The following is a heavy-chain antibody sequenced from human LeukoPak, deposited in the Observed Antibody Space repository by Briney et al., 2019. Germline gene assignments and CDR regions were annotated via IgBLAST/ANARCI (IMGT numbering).Heavy chain of an antibody. CDR2: IYYSGST. CDR3: AREVPATATSNWFDP. J-gene: IGHJ5*02. V-gene: IGHV4-30-4*01. D-gene: IGHD2-15*01. Sequence: PSETLSLTCTVSGGSISSGDYYWSWIRQPPGKGLEWLGYIYYSGSTYYNPSLKSRVTISVDTSKNQFSLKLSSVTAADTAVYYCAREVPATATSNWFDPWGQGTLVTVSS. CDR1: GGSISSGDYY.